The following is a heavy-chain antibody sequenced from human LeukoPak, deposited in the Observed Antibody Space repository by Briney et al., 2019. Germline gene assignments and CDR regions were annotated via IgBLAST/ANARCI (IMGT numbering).Heavy chain of an antibody. J-gene: IGHJ4*02. Sequence: GGSLRLSCAASGFTFSSYWIHWVRQAPGKGLVWVSRINSDGSSTSYADSVKGRFTISRDNAKNTLYLQMNSLRAEDTAVYYCAYFSYDSTGYYSPGYFDYWGQGTLVTVSS. CDR1: GFTFSSYW. CDR3: AYFSYDSTGYYSPGYFDY. CDR2: INSDGSST. D-gene: IGHD3-22*01. V-gene: IGHV3-74*01.